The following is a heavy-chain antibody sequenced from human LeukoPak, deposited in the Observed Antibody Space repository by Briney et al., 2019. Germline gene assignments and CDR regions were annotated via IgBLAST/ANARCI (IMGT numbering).Heavy chain of an antibody. CDR3: ARGSGYCSGGSCSVNFDY. Sequence: SETLSLTCAVYGGSFSGYYWSWIRQPPGKGLEWFGEINHSGSTNYNPSLKSRVTISVDTSKNQFSLKLSSVTAADTAVYYCARGSGYCSGGSCSVNFDYWGQGTLVTVSS. CDR1: GGSFSGYY. CDR2: INHSGST. J-gene: IGHJ4*02. V-gene: IGHV4-34*01. D-gene: IGHD2-15*01.